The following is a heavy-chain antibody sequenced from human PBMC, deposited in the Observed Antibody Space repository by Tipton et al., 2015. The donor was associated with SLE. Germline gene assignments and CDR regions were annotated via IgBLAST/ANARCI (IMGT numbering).Heavy chain of an antibody. CDR1: GGSISSSSYY. CDR3: APSIAARPRDWYFDL. CDR2: IYYSGST. Sequence: LRLSCTVSGGSISSSSYYWGWIRQPPGKGLEWIGSIYYSGSTYYNPSLKSRVTISVDTSKNQFSLKLSSVTAADTAVYYCAPSIAARPRDWYFDLWGRGTLATVSS. V-gene: IGHV4-39*01. J-gene: IGHJ2*01. D-gene: IGHD6-6*01.